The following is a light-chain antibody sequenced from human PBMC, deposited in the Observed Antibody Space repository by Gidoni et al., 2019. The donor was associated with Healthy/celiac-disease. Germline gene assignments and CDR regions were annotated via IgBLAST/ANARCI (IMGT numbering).Light chain of an antibody. CDR2: GAS. CDR1: QSVSSSY. J-gene: IGKJ1*01. Sequence: EIVLTKSPGTLSLSPGERATLSCRASQSVSSSYLAWYKQKPGQAPRLLIYGASSRATGIPDRFSGSGSGTDFTLTISRLEPEDFAVYYCQQYGSSPQFGQGTKVEIK. CDR3: QQYGSSPQ. V-gene: IGKV3-20*01.